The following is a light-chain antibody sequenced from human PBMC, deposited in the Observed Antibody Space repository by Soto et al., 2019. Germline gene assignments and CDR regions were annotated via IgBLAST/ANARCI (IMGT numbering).Light chain of an antibody. J-gene: IGKJ1*01. Sequence: DIQMTQSPSSLSASIGDRVTITCRASQSISSSLSWYQQKPGKAPKLLIYAASSLQSGVSSRFSGSGSGTEFTLSISSLQPEDFATYFCLQSFNSWAFGQGTKVEIK. V-gene: IGKV1-39*01. CDR3: LQSFNSWA. CDR1: QSISSS. CDR2: AAS.